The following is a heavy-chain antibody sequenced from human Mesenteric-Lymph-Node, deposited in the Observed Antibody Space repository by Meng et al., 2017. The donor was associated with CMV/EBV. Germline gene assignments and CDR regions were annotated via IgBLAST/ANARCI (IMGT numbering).Heavy chain of an antibody. CDR2: INLNSGGT. CDR3: ARGGPNWNYYYYYGMDV. V-gene: IGHV1-2*02. D-gene: IGHD1-1*01. CDR1: GYTFTGYY. Sequence: ASVKVSCKASGYTFTGYYMHWVRQAPGQGLEWMGWINLNSGGTNYAQKFQGRFTMTRDTSISTAYMELSRLRSDDTAVYCCARGGPNWNYYYYYGMDVWGQGTTVTVSS. J-gene: IGHJ6*02.